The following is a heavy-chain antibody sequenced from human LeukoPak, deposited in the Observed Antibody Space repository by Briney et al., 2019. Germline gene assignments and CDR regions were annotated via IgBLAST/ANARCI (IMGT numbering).Heavy chain of an antibody. CDR3: AKARGGWPPFDY. J-gene: IGHJ4*02. CDR2: INHSGST. Sequence: SETLSLTCAVYGGSFSGYYWSWIRQPPGKGLEWIGEINHSGSTNYNPSLKSRVTISVDTSKNQFSLKLSSVTAADTAVYYCAKARGGWPPFDYWGQGTLVTVSS. CDR1: GGSFSGYY. V-gene: IGHV4-34*01. D-gene: IGHD6-19*01.